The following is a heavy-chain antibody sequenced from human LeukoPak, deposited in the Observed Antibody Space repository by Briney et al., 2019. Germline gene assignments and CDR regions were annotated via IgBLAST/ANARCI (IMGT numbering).Heavy chain of an antibody. CDR3: AKDRGLRNQWLQLTHNY. CDR2: ISWNSGSI. Sequence: GGSLRLSCAASGFTFDDYAMHWVRQAPGKGLEWVSGISWNSGSIGYADSVKGRFTISRDNAKNSLYLQMNSLRAEDTALYYCAKDRGLRNQWLQLTHNYWGQGTLVSVSS. CDR1: GFTFDDYA. V-gene: IGHV3-9*01. J-gene: IGHJ4*02. D-gene: IGHD5-24*01.